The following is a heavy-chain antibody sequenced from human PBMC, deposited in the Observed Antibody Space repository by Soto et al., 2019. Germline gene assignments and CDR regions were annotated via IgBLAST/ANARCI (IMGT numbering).Heavy chain of an antibody. D-gene: IGHD2-2*01. CDR1: GFTFSDYA. Sequence: EVQVLESGGGVVPPGGSLRLSCAGSGFTFSDYAMTWIRQAPGKGLEWVSTTRSNGEYTYYGDSAKGRFTVYRDNSKNTLSLEMSSLRAEDTAVYYCAKDSRTVAVSAARVYGMDVWGQGTTVTVSS. CDR2: TRSNGEYT. CDR3: AKDSRTVAVSAARVYGMDV. V-gene: IGHV3-23*01. J-gene: IGHJ6*02.